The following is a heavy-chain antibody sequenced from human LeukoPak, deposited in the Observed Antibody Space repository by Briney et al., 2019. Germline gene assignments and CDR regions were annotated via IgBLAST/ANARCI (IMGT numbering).Heavy chain of an antibody. CDR1: GFTFSDYY. Sequence: GGSLRLSCAASGFTFSDYYMSWIRQAPGKGLEWVSYISSSGSTIYYADSVKGRFTISRDNAKNSLYLQMNSLRAEDTAVYYCASGLDGSAAKYIFDYWGQGTLVTVSS. V-gene: IGHV3-11*04. CDR3: ASGLDGSAAKYIFDY. J-gene: IGHJ4*02. CDR2: ISSSGSTI. D-gene: IGHD2-2*01.